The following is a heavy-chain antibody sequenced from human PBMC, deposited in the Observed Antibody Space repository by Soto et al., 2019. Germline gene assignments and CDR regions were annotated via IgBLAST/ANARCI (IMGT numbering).Heavy chain of an antibody. D-gene: IGHD3-10*01. CDR2: IIPIFGTP. Sequence: QVQLVQSGAEVKKPGASVKVSCKASGGTFSTYAINWVGQAPGQGLECMGGIIPIFGTPNYAQKFQGRVTITADESTSTAYMELRSLRSEDTAVYYCARNPTVGCMDVWVQGTTVTVSS. V-gene: IGHV1-69*01. J-gene: IGHJ6*02. CDR3: ARNPTVGCMDV. CDR1: GGTFSTYA.